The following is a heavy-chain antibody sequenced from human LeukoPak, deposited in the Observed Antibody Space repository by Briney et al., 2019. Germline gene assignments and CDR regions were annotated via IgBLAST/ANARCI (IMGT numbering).Heavy chain of an antibody. V-gene: IGHV1-18*01. CDR2: ISAYNGKT. D-gene: IGHD1-26*01. CDR3: ARGGTYYPRIDY. CDR1: GYTFTTTY. Sequence: GASFKVSCKASGYTFTTTYINWVRQAPGQGLEWMGWISAYNGKTNYAQKFQGRVTMTTHSSTSTTYMDLTSLSSADTAVYYCARGGTYYPRIDYWGQGTLVTVSS. J-gene: IGHJ4*02.